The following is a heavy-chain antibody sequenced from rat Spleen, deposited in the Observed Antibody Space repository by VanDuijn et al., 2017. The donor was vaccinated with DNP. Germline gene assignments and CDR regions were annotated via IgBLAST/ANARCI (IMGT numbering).Heavy chain of an antibody. J-gene: IGHJ4*01. CDR2: ISYDGSRT. D-gene: IGHD1-3*01. CDR1: GFTFSDYN. V-gene: IGHV5-7*01. CDR3: ARDDYGSSGGMDA. Sequence: EVQLVVTGGGLVQPGRSLKLSCAASGFTFSDYNMALVRQAPKKGLEWVAYISYDGSRTYYRDSVKGRFTISRDDAKSTLYLQMDSLRSEDTATYYCARDDYGSSGGMDAWGQGTSVTVSS.